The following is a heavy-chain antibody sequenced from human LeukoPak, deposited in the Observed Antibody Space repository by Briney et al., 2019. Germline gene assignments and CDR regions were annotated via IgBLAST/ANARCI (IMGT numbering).Heavy chain of an antibody. D-gene: IGHD3-22*01. CDR2: ISSSGSTI. V-gene: IGHV3-48*03. CDR3: ARDGLYYDSSGYYPGFDY. CDR1: GFTFSSYE. J-gene: IGHJ4*02. Sequence: GGSLRLSCAASGFTFSSYEMNWVRQAPGKGLEWVSYISSSGSTIYYADSVKGRFTISRDNAKNSLYLQMNSLRAEDTAVYYCARDGLYYDSSGYYPGFDYWGQGTLVTASS.